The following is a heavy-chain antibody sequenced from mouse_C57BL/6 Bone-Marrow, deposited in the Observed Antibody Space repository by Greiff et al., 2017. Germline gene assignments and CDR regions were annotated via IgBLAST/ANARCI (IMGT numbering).Heavy chain of an antibody. CDR2: IYPISGNT. Sequence: QVQLQQSGAELARPGASVKLSCKASGYTFTSYGISWVKQRTGKGLEWIGEIYPISGNTYYNEKFKGKATLTADKSSSTAYMELRSLTSEDSAFYFCARLTYYYGSSYVAWFAYWGQGTLVTVSA. CDR1: GYTFTSYG. D-gene: IGHD1-1*01. CDR3: ARLTYYYGSSYVAWFAY. J-gene: IGHJ3*01. V-gene: IGHV1-81*01.